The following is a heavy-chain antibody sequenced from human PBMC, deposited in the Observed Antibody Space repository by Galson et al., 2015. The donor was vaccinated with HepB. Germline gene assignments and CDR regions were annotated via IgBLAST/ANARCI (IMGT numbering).Heavy chain of an antibody. CDR2: MSYDGNTY. Sequence: SLRLSCAASGFTFSTYAMHWVRQAPGKGLECVAVMSYDGNTYSYADSVKGRFTISRDNSKNTLYLEMNSLRGEDTAVYYCARGQQHYYDSTPNDYWGQGTLVTVSS. CDR1: GFTFSTYA. CDR3: ARGQQHYYDSTPNDY. D-gene: IGHD3-22*01. V-gene: IGHV3-30-3*01. J-gene: IGHJ4*02.